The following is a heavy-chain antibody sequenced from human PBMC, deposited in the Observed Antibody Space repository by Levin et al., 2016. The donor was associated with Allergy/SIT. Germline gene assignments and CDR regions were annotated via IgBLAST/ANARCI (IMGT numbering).Heavy chain of an antibody. D-gene: IGHD3-16*02. J-gene: IGHJ4*02. CDR2: ISYDGSNK. V-gene: IGHV3-30*18. CDR1: GFTFSSYG. CDR3: AKDGGDYDYVWGSYRPDY. Sequence: GESLKISCAASGFTFSSYGMHWVRQAPGKGLEWVAVISYDGSNKYYADSVKGRFTISRDNSKNTLYLQMNSLRAEDTAVYYCAKDGGDYDYVWGSYRPDYWGQGTLVTVSS.